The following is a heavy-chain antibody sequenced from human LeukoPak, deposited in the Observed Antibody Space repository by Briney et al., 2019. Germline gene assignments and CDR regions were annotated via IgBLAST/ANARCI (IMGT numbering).Heavy chain of an antibody. J-gene: IGHJ4*02. Sequence: SGGSLRLSCAASGFTFSSYGMHWVRQAPGKGLEWVAFIRYDGSNKYYADSVKGRFTISRDNSKNTLYLQMNSLRAEDTAVYYCAKDQRKIRYSYMSGSSRLPDYWGQGTLVTVSS. CDR2: IRYDGSNK. CDR3: AKDQRKIRYSYMSGSSRLPDY. D-gene: IGHD3-10*01. V-gene: IGHV3-30*02. CDR1: GFTFSSYG.